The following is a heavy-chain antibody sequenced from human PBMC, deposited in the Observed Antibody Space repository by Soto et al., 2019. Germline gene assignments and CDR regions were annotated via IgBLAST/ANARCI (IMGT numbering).Heavy chain of an antibody. Sequence: ILFLTCTVSGGSISSGGYYWSWIRQHPGKGLEWIGYIYYSGSTYYNPSLKNRVTISTMSNNKFSLELSSVTAADTAVYYCARHNGPLYVGYYYDMDVWGQGTTVTVSS. CDR1: GGSISSGGYY. D-gene: IGHD3-16*01. CDR2: IYYSGST. CDR3: ARHNGPLYVGYYYDMDV. V-gene: IGHV4-31*03. J-gene: IGHJ6*02.